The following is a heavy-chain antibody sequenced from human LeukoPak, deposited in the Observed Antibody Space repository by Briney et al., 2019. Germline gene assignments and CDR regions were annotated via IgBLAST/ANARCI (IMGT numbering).Heavy chain of an antibody. CDR2: ITTSDGNT. Sequence: GGSLRLSCAASGFTFSSYTMSWVRQAPGKGLEWVSTITTSDGNTYYADSVKGRFTVSRDNSKNTLFLQMNSLRAEDTAVYYCAKDGGLWVSAHWGDYWGRGTLVTVSS. V-gene: IGHV3-23*01. CDR3: AKDGGLWVSAHWGDY. J-gene: IGHJ4*02. D-gene: IGHD7-27*01. CDR1: GFTFSSYT.